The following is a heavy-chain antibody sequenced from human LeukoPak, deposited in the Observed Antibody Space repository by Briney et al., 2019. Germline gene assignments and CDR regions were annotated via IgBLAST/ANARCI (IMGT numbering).Heavy chain of an antibody. D-gene: IGHD5-18*01. CDR1: GGTFRSYA. CDR2: IIPIFGTA. V-gene: IGHV1-69*13. Sequence: ASVKVSCKAPGGTFRSYAISWVRQAPGQGLEWMGWIIPIFGTANYAQKFQGRVTITADESTSTAYMELSSLRSEDTAVYYCARDQGYRYGYGDFDYWGQGTLVTVSS. CDR3: ARDQGYRYGYGDFDY. J-gene: IGHJ4*02.